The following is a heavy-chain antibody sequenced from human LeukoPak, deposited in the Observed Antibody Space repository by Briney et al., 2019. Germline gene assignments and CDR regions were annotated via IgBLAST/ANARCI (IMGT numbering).Heavy chain of an antibody. CDR2: IKTDGSIT. D-gene: IGHD4-17*01. CDR1: GFSFSVYW. J-gene: IGHJ5*02. CDR3: ARGPLTVTRGFDP. V-gene: IGHV3-74*01. Sequence: GGSLRLSCAASGFSFSVYWMHWVRQAPGKGPVWVSRIKTDGSITDYADSVKGRFTISRDNAKNTLYLQMNSLRAEDTAVYYCARGPLTVTRGFDPWGQGTLVTVSS.